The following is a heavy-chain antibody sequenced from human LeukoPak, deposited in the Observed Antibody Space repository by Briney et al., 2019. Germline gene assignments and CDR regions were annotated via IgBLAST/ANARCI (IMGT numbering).Heavy chain of an antibody. D-gene: IGHD6-13*01. V-gene: IGHV4-38-2*01. J-gene: IGHJ4*02. CDR1: GYSISSGYY. Sequence: PSETLSLTCAVSGYSISSGYYWGWIGQPPGEGLGWIGSIYHSGSTYYNPSLKSRVTISVDTSKNQFSLKLSSVTAANTAVYYCARVRQQRGHYFDYWGQGTLVTVSS. CDR2: IYHSGST. CDR3: ARVRQQRGHYFDY.